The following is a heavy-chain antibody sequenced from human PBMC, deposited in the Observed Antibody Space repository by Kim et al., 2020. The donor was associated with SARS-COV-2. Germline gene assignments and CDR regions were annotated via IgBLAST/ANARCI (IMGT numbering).Heavy chain of an antibody. D-gene: IGHD2-2*01. CDR1: GFTFSSYG. CDR2: ISYDGSNK. V-gene: IGHV3-30*18. CDR3: AKDGQLLDKMYYYYYYMDV. Sequence: GGSLRLSCAASGFTFSSYGMHWVRQAPGKGLEWVAVISYDGSNKYYADSVKGRFTISRDNSKNTLYLQMNSLRAEDTAVYYCAKDGQLLDKMYYYYYYMDVWGKGTTVTVSS. J-gene: IGHJ6*03.